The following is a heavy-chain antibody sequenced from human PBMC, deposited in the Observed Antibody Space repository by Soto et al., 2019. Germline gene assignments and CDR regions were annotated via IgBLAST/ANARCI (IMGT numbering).Heavy chain of an antibody. Sequence: SETLSLTCTVSGGSISSYYWSWIRQPPGKGLEWIGYIYYSGSTNYNPSLKSRVTISVDTSKNQFSLKLSSVTAADTAVYYCARDPGRCSGGSCYGSDYFDYRGQGTLVTVSS. CDR2: IYYSGST. J-gene: IGHJ4*02. CDR3: ARDPGRCSGGSCYGSDYFDY. D-gene: IGHD2-15*01. V-gene: IGHV4-59*01. CDR1: GGSISSYY.